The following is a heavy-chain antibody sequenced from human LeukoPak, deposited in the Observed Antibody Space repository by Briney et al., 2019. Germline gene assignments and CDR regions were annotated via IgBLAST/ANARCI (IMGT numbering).Heavy chain of an antibody. Sequence: GGSLRLSCAASGFPFSSHAMSWVRQPPGKGLEWVANMNQDGSAKGYVDSVKGRFTISRDNARNSLYLQMSSLRPEDTAVYYCATYTHWVAGDVWGQGTTVTVSS. CDR3: ATYTHWVAGDV. D-gene: IGHD3-16*01. CDR2: MNQDGSAK. CDR1: GFPFSSHA. J-gene: IGHJ6*02. V-gene: IGHV3-7*01.